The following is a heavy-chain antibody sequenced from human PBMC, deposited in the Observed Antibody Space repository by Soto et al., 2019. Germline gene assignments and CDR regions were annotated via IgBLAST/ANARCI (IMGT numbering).Heavy chain of an antibody. CDR3: ARVSGPVVVPAAAPTSPSFGLDV. D-gene: IGHD2-2*01. J-gene: IGHJ6*02. V-gene: IGHV4-4*07. Sequence: PXGTLTLTCSVSGDSTITYFWSGIRQPSGKGLEWIGRMYITGSSDYNPSLKRRVTMSVDTAKNQFSLKLRSVTAADTAVYYCARVSGPVVVPAAAPTSPSFGLDVWGQGTSVTVSS. CDR1: GDSTITYF. CDR2: MYITGSS.